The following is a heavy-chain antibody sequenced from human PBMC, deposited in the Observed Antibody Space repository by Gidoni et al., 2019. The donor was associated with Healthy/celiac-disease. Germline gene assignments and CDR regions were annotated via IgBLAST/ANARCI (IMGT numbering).Heavy chain of an antibody. CDR1: GFTISSYD. V-gene: IGHV3-13*01. CDR3: ARAVTAKGDAFDI. D-gene: IGHD2-21*02. CDR2: IDTAGDT. J-gene: IGHJ3*02. Sequence: EVQLVEAGGGLVQPGGSLRLYVAASGFTISSYDMHWVRQATGKGLEWGSAIDTAGDTYYPGSVKGRFTISRENAKNSLYLQMNSLRAGDTAVYYCARAVTAKGDAFDIWGQGTMVTVSS.